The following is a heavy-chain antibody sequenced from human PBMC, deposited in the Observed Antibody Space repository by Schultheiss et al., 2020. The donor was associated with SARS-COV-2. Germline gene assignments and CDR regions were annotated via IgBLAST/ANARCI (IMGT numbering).Heavy chain of an antibody. D-gene: IGHD5-24*01. V-gene: IGHV4-34*01. J-gene: IGHJ4*02. CDR1: GGSFSGYY. Sequence: SETLSLTCAVYGGSFSGYYWSWIRQPPGKGLEWIGYIYHSGSTYYNPSLKSRVTISVDTSKNQFSLKLSSVTAADTAVYYCARAQDGYKDYWGQGTLVTVSS. CDR3: ARAQDGYKDY. CDR2: IYHSGST.